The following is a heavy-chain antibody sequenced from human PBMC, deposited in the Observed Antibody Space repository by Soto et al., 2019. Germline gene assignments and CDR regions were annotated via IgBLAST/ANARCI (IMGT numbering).Heavy chain of an antibody. CDR1: CGIFSIYS. D-gene: IGHD6-19*01. V-gene: IGHV1-69*06. CDR3: ARAGTVHGNHDFDI. Sequence: SLNVSFKASCGIFSIYSMILGLHSPVQWLEWMGGIIPIFGTATYAQNFQGRVTIIEDKSTSTAYMDLSSLRSEDTAVYYCARAGTVHGNHDFDIWGQRTLVTVSS. CDR2: IIPIFGTA. J-gene: IGHJ3*02.